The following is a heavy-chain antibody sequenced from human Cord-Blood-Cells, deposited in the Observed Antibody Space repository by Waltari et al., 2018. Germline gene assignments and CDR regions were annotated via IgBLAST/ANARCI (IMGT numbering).Heavy chain of an antibody. CDR2: IIPIFGTA. D-gene: IGHD1-26*01. CDR1: GGTFSSYA. Sequence: QVQLVQSGAEVKKPGSSVKVSCKASGGTFSSYAISWVRQVPGQGLEWMGGIIPIFGTANYAQKFQGRVTITADESTSTAYMELSSLRSEDTAVYYCARGPYSGSYYAFDIWGQGTMVTVSS. CDR3: ARGPYSGSYYAFDI. J-gene: IGHJ3*02. V-gene: IGHV1-69*12.